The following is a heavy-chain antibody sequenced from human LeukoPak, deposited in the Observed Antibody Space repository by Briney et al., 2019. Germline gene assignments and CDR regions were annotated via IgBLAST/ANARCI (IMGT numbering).Heavy chain of an antibody. J-gene: IGHJ4*02. CDR1: GGSISSGDYS. CDR2: IYYSGST. V-gene: IGHV4-30-4*01. CDR3: ARVVPTVVTGHSDY. Sequence: PSETLSLTCTVSGGSISSGDYSWSWIRQPPGKGLEWIGYIYYSGSTYYNPSLKSRVTLSVDTSKNQFSLKLSSVTAADTAVYYCARVVPTVVTGHSDYWGQGTLVTVSS. D-gene: IGHD2-15*01.